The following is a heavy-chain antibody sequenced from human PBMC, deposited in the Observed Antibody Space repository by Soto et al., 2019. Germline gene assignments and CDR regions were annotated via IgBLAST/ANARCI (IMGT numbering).Heavy chain of an antibody. D-gene: IGHD5-12*01. CDR1: GFTFSDYY. CDR2: IGTSSSSI. V-gene: IGHV3-11*01. Sequence: QVQLVESGGGLVKPGGSLRLSCAASGFTFSDYYMSWIRQAPGKGLEWVSYIGTSSSSIKYADSMKGRFTISRDNAKNSLYPQMNSLRAEDTAVYYCARSGGYSAYDSPFDYWGQGTLVTVSS. CDR3: ARSGGYSAYDSPFDY. J-gene: IGHJ4*02.